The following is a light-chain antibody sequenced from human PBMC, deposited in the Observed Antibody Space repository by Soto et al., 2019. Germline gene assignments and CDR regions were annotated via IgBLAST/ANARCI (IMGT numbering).Light chain of an antibody. J-gene: IGKJ4*01. V-gene: IGKV3-20*01. CDR2: GAF. CDR1: PSFTNY. Sequence: EIVLTQSPATLSLSPGERATLSCRASPSFTNYLAWYQQKPGQPPRLLIYGAFNRAAGIPARFSGSGSGTDFTLTISRLEPEDFAVYYCQQYAYAPLTFGGGTKVDIK. CDR3: QQYAYAPLT.